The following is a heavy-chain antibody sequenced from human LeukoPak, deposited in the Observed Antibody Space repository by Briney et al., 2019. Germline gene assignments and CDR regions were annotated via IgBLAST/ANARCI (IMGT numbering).Heavy chain of an antibody. D-gene: IGHD4-23*01. Sequence: HPGGSLRLSCAASGFTFSSYGMHWVRQAPGKGLEWVAIIWYDGSNKYYADSVKGRFTISRDNSKNTLYLQTNSLRAEDTAVYYCARGGNLLRYAFDIWGQGTMVTVSS. CDR1: GFTFSSYG. V-gene: IGHV3-33*08. J-gene: IGHJ3*02. CDR3: ARGGNLLRYAFDI. CDR2: IWYDGSNK.